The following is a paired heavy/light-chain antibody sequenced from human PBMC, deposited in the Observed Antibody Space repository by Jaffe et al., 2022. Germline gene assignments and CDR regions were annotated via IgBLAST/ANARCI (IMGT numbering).Heavy chain of an antibody. Sequence: QVQLVQSGAEVKKPGASVKVSCKASGYTFTGYYMHWVRQAPGQGLEWMGRINPNSGGTNYAQKFQGRVTMTRDTSISTAYMELSRLRSDDTAVYYCARDKGPIVVVPAAMGGPYYYYYYYMDVWGKGTTVTVSS. J-gene: IGHJ6*03. CDR2: INPNSGGT. V-gene: IGHV1-2*06. CDR3: ARDKGPIVVVPAAMGGPYYYYYYYMDV. CDR1: GYTFTGYY. D-gene: IGHD2-2*01.
Light chain of an antibody. Sequence: DIVMTQSPDSLAVSLGERATINCKSSQSVLYSSNNKNYLAWYQQKPGQPPKLLIYWASTRESGVPDRFSGSGSGTDFTLTISSLQAEDVAVYYCQQYYSTLLTFGGGTKVEIK. V-gene: IGKV4-1*01. CDR2: WAS. CDR3: QQYYSTLLT. CDR1: QSVLYSSNNKNY. J-gene: IGKJ4*01.